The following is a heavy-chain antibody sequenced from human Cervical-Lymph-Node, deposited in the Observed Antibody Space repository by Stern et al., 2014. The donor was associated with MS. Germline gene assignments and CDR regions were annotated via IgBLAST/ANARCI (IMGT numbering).Heavy chain of an antibody. CDR3: AGLMRSGYSMDY. D-gene: IGHD3-3*01. CDR2: INHSGST. J-gene: IGHJ4*02. V-gene: IGHV4-34*01. Sequence: QVQLQQWGAGLLKPSETLSLTCAVYGGSFSGYYWSWIRQPPGKGLEWIGEINHSGSTNYNPSLKSRVTISVDTSKNQFSLKLSSVTAADTAVYYCAGLMRSGYSMDYWGQGTLVTVSS. CDR1: GGSFSGYY.